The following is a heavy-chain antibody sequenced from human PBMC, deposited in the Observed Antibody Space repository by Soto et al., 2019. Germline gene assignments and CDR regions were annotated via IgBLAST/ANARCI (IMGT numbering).Heavy chain of an antibody. D-gene: IGHD2-21*02. CDR3: AKAAIYCGGDCPYYYYYGMDV. CDR2: ISYDGSNK. CDR1: GFTFSSYG. J-gene: IGHJ6*02. V-gene: IGHV3-30*18. Sequence: QVQLVESGGGVVQPGRSLRLSCAASGFTFSSYGMHWVRQAPGKGLEWVAVISYDGSNKYYADSVKGRFTISRDNSKNTLYLQMNSLRAEDTAVYYCAKAAIYCGGDCPYYYYYGMDVWGQGTTVTVSS.